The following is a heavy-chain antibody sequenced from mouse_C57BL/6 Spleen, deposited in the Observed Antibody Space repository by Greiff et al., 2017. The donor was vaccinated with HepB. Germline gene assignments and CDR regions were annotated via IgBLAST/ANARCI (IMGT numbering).Heavy chain of an antibody. D-gene: IGHD4-1*01. Sequence: VKLMESGAELVRPGASVKLSCKASGYTFTDYYINWVKQRPGQGLEWIARIYPGSGNTYYNEKFKGKATLTAEKSSSTAYMQLSSLTSEDSAVYFCARGAGTWYFDVWGTGTTVTVSS. CDR1: GYTFTDYY. V-gene: IGHV1-76*01. CDR3: ARGAGTWYFDV. CDR2: IYPGSGNT. J-gene: IGHJ1*03.